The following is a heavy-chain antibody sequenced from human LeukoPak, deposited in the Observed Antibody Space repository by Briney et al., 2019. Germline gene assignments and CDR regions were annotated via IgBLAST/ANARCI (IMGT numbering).Heavy chain of an antibody. CDR3: AREILSPDDILTGYYKRRESESAFDI. Sequence: QPGRSLRLSCAASGFTFDDYAMHWVRQAPGKGLEWVSGISWNRGSIGYADSVKGRFTISRDNAKNSLYLQMNSLRVEDTAFYFCAREILSPDDILTGYYKRRESESAFDIWGQGTMVTVSS. V-gene: IGHV3-9*01. CDR2: ISWNRGSI. J-gene: IGHJ3*02. D-gene: IGHD3-9*01. CDR1: GFTFDDYA.